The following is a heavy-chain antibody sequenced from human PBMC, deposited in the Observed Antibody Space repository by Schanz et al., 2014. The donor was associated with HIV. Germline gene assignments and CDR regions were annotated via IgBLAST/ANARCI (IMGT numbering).Heavy chain of an antibody. J-gene: IGHJ4*02. CDR3: ARIRTKGVTGTYD. CDR2: SIPIFGTA. Sequence: QVQLVQSGAEVKKPGASVKVSCKASGYIFTSNGISWVRQAPGQGLEWMGGSIPIFGTAHYAQKLQGRVTIIADESTSPAYMELSRLTLDDTAVYYCARIRTKGVTGTYDWGQGTLVTVSS. CDR1: GYIFTSNG. D-gene: IGHD1-1*01. V-gene: IGHV1-69*13.